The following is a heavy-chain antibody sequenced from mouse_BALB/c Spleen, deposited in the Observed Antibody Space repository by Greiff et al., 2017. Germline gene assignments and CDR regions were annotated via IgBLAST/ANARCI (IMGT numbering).Heavy chain of an antibody. CDR2: INSNGGST. CDR1: GFTFSSYG. J-gene: IGHJ3*01. Sequence: EVKVVESGGGLVQPGGSLKLSCAASGFTFSSYGMSWVRQTPDKRLELVATINSNGGSTYYPDSVKGRFTISRDNAKNTLYLQMSSLKSEDTAMYYCARDWGVYWGQGTLVTVSA. CDR3: ARDWGVY. V-gene: IGHV5-6-3*01.